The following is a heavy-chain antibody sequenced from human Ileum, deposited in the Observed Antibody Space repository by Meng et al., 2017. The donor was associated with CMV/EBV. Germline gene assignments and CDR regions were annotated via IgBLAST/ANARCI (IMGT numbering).Heavy chain of an antibody. D-gene: IGHD4-17*01. V-gene: IGHV3-53*01. J-gene: IGHJ4*02. CDR1: GFAFRGYY. Sequence: VASGFAFRGYYFSWIRQAPGKGLEWVSIIYSDDNTYYADSVKGRFTISKDHSENTLYLQMNSLRAEDTALYYCASRLHDSSDRWVFDYWGQGILSPSPQ. CDR3: ASRLHDSSDRWVFDY. CDR2: IYSDDNT.